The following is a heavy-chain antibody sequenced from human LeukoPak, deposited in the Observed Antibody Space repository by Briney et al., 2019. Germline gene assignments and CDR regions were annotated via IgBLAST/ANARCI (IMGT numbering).Heavy chain of an antibody. V-gene: IGHV3-48*03. CDR2: ISSSGSTI. Sequence: PGGSLRLSCAASGFTFSSYEMNWVRQAPGKGLEWVSYISSSGSTIYYADSVKGRFTISRDNAKNSLYLQMNSLRAEDTAVYYCARSPGYRSGWYGTYYYYYYMDVWGKGTTVTVSS. CDR1: GFTFSSYE. CDR3: ARSPGYRSGWYGTYYYYYYMDV. D-gene: IGHD6-19*01. J-gene: IGHJ6*03.